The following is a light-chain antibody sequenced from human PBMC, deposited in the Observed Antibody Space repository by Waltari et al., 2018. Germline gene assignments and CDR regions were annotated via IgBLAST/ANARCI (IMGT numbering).Light chain of an antibody. CDR3: QQYYSTPWT. CDR1: QSVLYSSNNKNY. J-gene: IGKJ1*01. V-gene: IGKV4-1*01. CDR2: WAS. Sequence: DIVMTQVPDSLAVSLGERATSSCKSSQSVLYSSNNKNYLAWYQQKPGQPPKLLIYWASTRESGVPDRFSGSGSGTDFTLTISSLQAEDVAVYYCQQYYSTPWTFGQGTKVEIK.